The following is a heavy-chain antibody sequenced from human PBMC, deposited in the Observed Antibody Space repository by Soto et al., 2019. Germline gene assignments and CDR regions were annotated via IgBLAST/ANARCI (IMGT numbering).Heavy chain of an antibody. Sequence: QVQLVQSGAEVKKPGSSVKVSCKASGGTFSSYAISWVRQAPGQVLEWMGGTFPIFGTANYAQKFHGRVTISADKSTSTAYMELSSLRSEDTAVYYCATVDISTCIAGMDVWGQGTTVTVSS. D-gene: IGHD6-13*01. CDR3: ATVDISTCIAGMDV. CDR1: GGTFSSYA. V-gene: IGHV1-69*06. J-gene: IGHJ6*02. CDR2: TFPIFGTA.